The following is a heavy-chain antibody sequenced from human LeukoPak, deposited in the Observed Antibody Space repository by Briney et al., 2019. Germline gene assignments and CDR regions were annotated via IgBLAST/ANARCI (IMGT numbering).Heavy chain of an antibody. D-gene: IGHD3-10*01. V-gene: IGHV3-33*08. CDR3: ARAVGPYDY. CDR1: GFSFSNAW. J-gene: IGHJ4*02. CDR2: IWHDGSIK. Sequence: GGSLRLSCAASGFSFSNAWMSWVRQAPGKGLERVAVIWHDGSIKYYADSVKDRFTIPRDNSKNTLYLQMNSLRAEDTGVYYCARAVGPYDYWGQGTLVTVSS.